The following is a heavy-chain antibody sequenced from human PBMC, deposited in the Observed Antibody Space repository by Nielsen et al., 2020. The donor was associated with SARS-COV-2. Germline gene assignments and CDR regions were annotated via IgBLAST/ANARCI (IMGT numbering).Heavy chain of an antibody. CDR3: ARDRTMAPPGYYGMDV. Sequence: GSLRLSCTASGVSIRSYYWSWIRQPPGKGLEWIGYIYYSGSTNYNPSLKSRVTISVDTSKNQFSLKLSSVTAADTAVYYCARDRTMAPPGYYGMDVWGQGTTVTVSS. CDR1: GVSIRSYY. CDR2: IYYSGST. J-gene: IGHJ6*02. D-gene: IGHD4/OR15-4a*01. V-gene: IGHV4-59*12.